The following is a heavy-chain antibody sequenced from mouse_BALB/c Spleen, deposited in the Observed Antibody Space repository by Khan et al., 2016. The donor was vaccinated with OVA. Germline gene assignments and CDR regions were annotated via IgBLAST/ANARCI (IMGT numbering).Heavy chain of an antibody. J-gene: IGHJ3*01. V-gene: IGHV1S135*01. D-gene: IGHD2-2*01. CDR2: IDPFSGGT. Sequence: VQLKESGPELMKPGASVKISCKASGYSFTSYYIPWVMQSHGPSLEWIGYIDPFSGGTTYNQKFKGKAKLTVDTSSSTAYIHVSNLTSEDSAVYYCTIHGYVAWLTYWGQGTLVTVSA. CDR1: GYSFTSYY. CDR3: TIHGYVAWLTY.